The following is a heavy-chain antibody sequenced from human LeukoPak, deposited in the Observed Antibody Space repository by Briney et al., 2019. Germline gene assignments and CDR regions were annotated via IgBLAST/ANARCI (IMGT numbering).Heavy chain of an antibody. Sequence: SETLSLTCTVSGGSVSSGSYYWSWIRQPPGKGLEWIGYIYYSGSTNYNPSLKSRVTISVDTSKNQFSLKLSSVTAADTAVYYCARSSYDFWSGYYPFRAQYYFDYWGQGTLVTVSS. CDR3: ARSSYDFWSGYYPFRAQYYFDY. J-gene: IGHJ4*02. V-gene: IGHV4-61*01. CDR2: IYYSGST. D-gene: IGHD3-3*01. CDR1: GGSVSSGSYY.